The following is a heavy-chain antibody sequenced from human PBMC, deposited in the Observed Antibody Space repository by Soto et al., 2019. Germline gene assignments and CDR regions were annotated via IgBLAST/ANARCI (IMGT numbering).Heavy chain of an antibody. J-gene: IGHJ4*02. V-gene: IGHV1-69*01. Sequence: QVQLVQSGAEVKQPGASVTVSCTASGGALSTLSINWMRQTPGQGLESMGGVIDIFGTSSFAQKFQGRVTFTADESTTTAYMQLSGLTSEDTAIYFCATGKLSMAGQHFDYWGQGTLVTVSS. CDR2: VIDIFGTS. CDR1: GGALSTLS. CDR3: ATGKLSMAGQHFDY. D-gene: IGHD3-10*01.